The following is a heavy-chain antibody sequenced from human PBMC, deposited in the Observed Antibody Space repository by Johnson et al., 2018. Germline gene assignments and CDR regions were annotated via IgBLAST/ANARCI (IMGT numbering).Heavy chain of an antibody. D-gene: IGHD2-2*01. CDR3: AKEFSYCSSTRCNWFDP. CDR1: GFTFSSYG. Sequence: QVQLVESGGGVVQPGRSLRLSCAASGFTFSSYGMHWVRQAPGKGLEWVAVISYDGSNKYYADSVKGRFTIPRDNSKNTLYLQMNSLRAEDTAVYYCAKEFSYCSSTRCNWFDPWGQGTLVPVSS. CDR2: ISYDGSNK. V-gene: IGHV3-30*18. J-gene: IGHJ5*02.